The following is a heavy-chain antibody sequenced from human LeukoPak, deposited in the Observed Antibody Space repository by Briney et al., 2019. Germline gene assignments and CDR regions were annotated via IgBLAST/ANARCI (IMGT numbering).Heavy chain of an antibody. CDR1: GYTFTSYY. V-gene: IGHV1-46*01. CDR3: ARDQGYRYGYGDFDY. D-gene: IGHD5-18*01. Sequence: ASVKVSCKASGYTFTSYYIHWVRQAPGQGLEWMGVINPSGGGTSYAQEFQGRVTITADESTSTAYMELSSLRSEDTAVYYCARDQGYRYGYGDFDYWGQGTLVTVSS. J-gene: IGHJ4*02. CDR2: INPSGGGT.